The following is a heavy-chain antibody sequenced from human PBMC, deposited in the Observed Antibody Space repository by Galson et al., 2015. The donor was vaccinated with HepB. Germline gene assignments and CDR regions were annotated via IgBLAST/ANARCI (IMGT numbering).Heavy chain of an antibody. CDR3: ARDRGLLWFGELSPDYYYYYGMDV. D-gene: IGHD3-10*01. CDR2: IYYSGST. CDR1: GGSISSSSYY. J-gene: IGHJ6*02. V-gene: IGHV4-39*07. Sequence: TLSLTCTVSGGSISSSSYYWGWIRQPPGKGLEWIGSIYYSGSTYYNPSLKSRVTISVDTSKNQFSLKLSSVTAADTAVYYCARDRGLLWFGELSPDYYYYYGMDVWGQGTTVTVSS.